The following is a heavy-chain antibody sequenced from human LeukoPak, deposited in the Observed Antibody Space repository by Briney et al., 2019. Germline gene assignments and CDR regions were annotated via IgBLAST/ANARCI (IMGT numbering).Heavy chain of an antibody. CDR1: GYTFTSCG. Sequence: GASVKVSCKASGYTFTSCGISWVRQAPGQGLEWMGWISAYNGNTNYAQKLQGRVTMTTDTSTSTAYMELRSLRSDDTAVYYCARDNVVVPAAMPFDYWGQGTLVTVSS. CDR2: ISAYNGNT. J-gene: IGHJ4*02. V-gene: IGHV1-18*01. CDR3: ARDNVVVPAAMPFDY. D-gene: IGHD2-2*01.